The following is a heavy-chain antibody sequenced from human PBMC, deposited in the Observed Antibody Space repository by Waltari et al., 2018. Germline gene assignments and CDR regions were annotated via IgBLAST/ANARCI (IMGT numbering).Heavy chain of an antibody. CDR1: GFTFSSYG. CDR3: AKDRDTTYFDY. Sequence: QVQLVESGGGVVQPGRSLRLSCAASGFTFSSYGMPWVRQAPGKGLEWVAVISYDGSNKYYADSVKGRFTISRDNSKNTLYLQMNSLRAEDTAVYYCAKDRDTTYFDYWGQGTLVTVSS. V-gene: IGHV3-30*18. CDR2: ISYDGSNK. D-gene: IGHD5-18*01. J-gene: IGHJ4*02.